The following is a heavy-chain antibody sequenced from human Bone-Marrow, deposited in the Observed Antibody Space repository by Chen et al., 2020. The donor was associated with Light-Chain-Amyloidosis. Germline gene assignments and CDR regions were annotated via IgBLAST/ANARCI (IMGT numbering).Heavy chain of an antibody. J-gene: IGHJ6*03. CDR2: IIPSFGTT. V-gene: IGHV1-69*13. CDR1: GTTFNNYA. CDR3: ARARRKSDWELRYFLDV. Sequence: QVQLVQSGAEVKKPGSSVKVSCKASGTTFNNYAFDWVRQAPGQGLEWMGKIIPSFGTTNYAQKFQGRVTITADESTTTIHMGLTSLKSEDAAVYYCARARRKSDWELRYFLDVWGNGTTVTVSS. D-gene: IGHD3-10*01.